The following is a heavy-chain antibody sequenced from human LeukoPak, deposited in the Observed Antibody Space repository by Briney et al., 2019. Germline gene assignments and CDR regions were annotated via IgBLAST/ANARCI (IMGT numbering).Heavy chain of an antibody. Sequence: ASVKVSCKASGYTFTAYYMHWVRQAPGQGLEWMGRIIPILGIANYAQKFQGRVTITADKSTSTAYMELSSLRSEDTAVYYCARLGTNLDYWGQGTLVTVSS. CDR2: IIPILGIA. J-gene: IGHJ4*02. V-gene: IGHV1-69*02. CDR1: GYTFTAYY. CDR3: ARLGTNLDY. D-gene: IGHD5-12*01.